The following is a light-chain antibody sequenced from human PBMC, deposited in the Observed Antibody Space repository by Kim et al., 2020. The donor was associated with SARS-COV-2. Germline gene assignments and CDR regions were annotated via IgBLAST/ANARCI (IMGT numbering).Light chain of an antibody. Sequence: SPGASATLSCRASQTVSSNFLAWYQQNPGQPPRLLIYDTSSRATGIPARFSGSASGTEFTLTISSLQSEDFAVYYCQQYSNWPLTFGQGTKVDIK. CDR1: QTVSSN. J-gene: IGKJ1*01. CDR3: QQYSNWPLT. CDR2: DTS. V-gene: IGKV3D-15*01.